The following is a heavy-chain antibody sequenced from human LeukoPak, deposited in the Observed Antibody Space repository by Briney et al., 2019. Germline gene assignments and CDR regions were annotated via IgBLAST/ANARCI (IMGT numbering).Heavy chain of an antibody. CDR2: MNPNSGNT. D-gene: IGHD1-26*01. Sequence: GASVKVSCKASGYTFTSYDINWVRQATGQGLEWMGWMNPNSGNTGYAQKFQGRVTITRNTSISTAYMELSSLRSEDTAVYYCARDLDHTWELLTAPHYWGQGTLVTVSS. CDR3: ARDLDHTWELLTAPHY. V-gene: IGHV1-8*01. CDR1: GYTFTSYD. J-gene: IGHJ4*02.